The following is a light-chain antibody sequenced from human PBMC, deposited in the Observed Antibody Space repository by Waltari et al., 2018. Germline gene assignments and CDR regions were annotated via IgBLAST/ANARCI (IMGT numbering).Light chain of an antibody. Sequence: SYEVTQPLSVSAALGQTAKITCGGSKIGGKSVHWYQQKPGQAPVLVIYRDNNRPSGILQRFFGSNSGNTATLTISRSQSGDEAEYYGQVWDSNTKVFGSGTRVTVL. CDR3: QVWDSNTKV. CDR1: KIGGKS. V-gene: IGLV3-9*01. CDR2: RDN. J-gene: IGLJ6*01.